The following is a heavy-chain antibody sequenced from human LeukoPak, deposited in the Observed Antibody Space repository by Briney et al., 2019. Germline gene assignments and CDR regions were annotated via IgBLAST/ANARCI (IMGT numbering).Heavy chain of an antibody. D-gene: IGHD1-26*01. J-gene: IGHJ4*02. Sequence: SETLSLTCAVYGGSFSGYYWNWIRQPPGKGLEYIGEIDHSGSTNYNPSLKSRVTMSVDTSKNQFSLNLSSVTAADTAVYYCARDSGTYRLFDHWGQGTLVTVSS. CDR2: IDHSGST. V-gene: IGHV4-34*01. CDR3: ARDSGTYRLFDH. CDR1: GGSFSGYY.